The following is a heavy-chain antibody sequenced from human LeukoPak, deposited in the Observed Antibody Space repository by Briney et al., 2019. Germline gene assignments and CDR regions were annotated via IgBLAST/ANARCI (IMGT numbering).Heavy chain of an antibody. CDR3: ARDLNVVVPASNDY. CDR1: GFTFSSYS. V-gene: IGHV3-21*01. CDR2: FSSSGSYI. Sequence: GGSLRLSCAVSGFTFSSYSMNWVRQAPGKGLEWVSFFSSSGSYIYYADSAKGRFTISRDIAKNSLFLQMNSLRVEDTAVYYCARDLNVVVPASNDYWGQGTLVTVSS. D-gene: IGHD2-2*01. J-gene: IGHJ4*02.